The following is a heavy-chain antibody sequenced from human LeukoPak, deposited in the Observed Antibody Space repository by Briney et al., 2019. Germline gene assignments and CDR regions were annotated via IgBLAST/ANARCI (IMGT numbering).Heavy chain of an antibody. V-gene: IGHV3-7*01. CDR2: INQDGSEK. CDR1: GFIFRSYW. CDR3: SRALEV. Sequence: QPGGSLRLSCEVSGFIFRSYWMDWVRQAPGRGLEWVANINQDGSEKYFVDSVKGRFTISRGNAKNSLYLQMNSLRAEDTAVYYCSRALEVWGKGTTVTVSS. J-gene: IGHJ6*04.